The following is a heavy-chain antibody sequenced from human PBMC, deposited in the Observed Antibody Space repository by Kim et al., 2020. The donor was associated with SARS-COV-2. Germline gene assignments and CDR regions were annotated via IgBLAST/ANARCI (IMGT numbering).Heavy chain of an antibody. D-gene: IGHD3-10*01. Sequence: SETLSLTCTVSGGSISSGSYYWSWIRQPAGKGLEWIGRIYTSGSTNYNPSLKSRVTISVDTSKNQFSLKLSSVTAADTAVYYCARGDSYIEGGAYYYGSGGWDYGMDVWGQGTTVTVSS. CDR2: IYTSGST. CDR3: ARGDSYIEGGAYYYGSGGWDYGMDV. V-gene: IGHV4-61*02. CDR1: GGSISSGSYY. J-gene: IGHJ6*02.